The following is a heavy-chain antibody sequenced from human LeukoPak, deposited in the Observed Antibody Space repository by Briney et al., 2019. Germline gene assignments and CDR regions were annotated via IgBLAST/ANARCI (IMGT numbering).Heavy chain of an antibody. Sequence: GGSLRLSCAASGFTFSSYCMNWVRQAPGKGLEWVSGIHWNGGSTGYADSVKGRFTISRDNAKNSLYLQMNSLRAEDTALYYCARKRGSWYYFDYWGQGTLVTVSS. V-gene: IGHV3-20*04. CDR1: GFTFSSYC. D-gene: IGHD6-13*01. CDR3: ARKRGSWYYFDY. CDR2: IHWNGGST. J-gene: IGHJ4*02.